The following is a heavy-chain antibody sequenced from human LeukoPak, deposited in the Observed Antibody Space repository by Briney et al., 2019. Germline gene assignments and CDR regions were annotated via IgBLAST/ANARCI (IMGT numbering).Heavy chain of an antibody. CDR1: GFTFSIYT. V-gene: IGHV3-30-3*01. CDR3: ARTAHFYSNGFDI. Sequence: PGGSLRLSCKASGFTFSIYTMQWVRQAPGKGLEWVALSLFDGNIKYYAASVKGRFTISRDNSKNTLYLQMNSLRPEDTAMYYCARTAHFYSNGFDIWGQGTMVTVSS. D-gene: IGHD1-26*01. CDR2: SLFDGNIK. J-gene: IGHJ3*02.